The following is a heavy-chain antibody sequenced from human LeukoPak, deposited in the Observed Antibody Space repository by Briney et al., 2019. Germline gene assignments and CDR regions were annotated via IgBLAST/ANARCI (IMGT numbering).Heavy chain of an antibody. J-gene: IGHJ4*02. CDR1: GXTFSSYG. Sequence: PGGSLRLSCAASGXTFSSYGMHWVRQAPGKGLEWVAVISYDGSNKYYADSVKGRFAISRDDSKNTLFLQMNSLRDEDTAIYYCAKVHGWGRQLGYYFDYWGQGTLVTVSS. CDR2: ISYDGSNK. CDR3: AKVHGWGRQLGYYFDY. V-gene: IGHV3-30*18. D-gene: IGHD2-15*01.